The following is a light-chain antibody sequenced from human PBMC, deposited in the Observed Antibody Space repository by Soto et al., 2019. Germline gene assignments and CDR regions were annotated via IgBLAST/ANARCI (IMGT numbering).Light chain of an antibody. Sequence: EIVLTQSPATLYLSPGERATLSCRASQTVSRHLAWYQQKPGQAPRLLIYDTSNRATGIPARFSGSGSGTDFTLTISGLETEDFAVYYCQQRGNWPPGFTFGPGTTVDMK. CDR2: DTS. V-gene: IGKV3-11*01. CDR3: QQRGNWPPGFT. CDR1: QTVSRH. J-gene: IGKJ3*01.